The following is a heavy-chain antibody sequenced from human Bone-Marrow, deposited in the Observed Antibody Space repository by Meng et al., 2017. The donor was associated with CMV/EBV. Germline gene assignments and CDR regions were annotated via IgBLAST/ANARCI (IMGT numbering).Heavy chain of an antibody. CDR2: IYSGGST. CDR1: GFTVSSNY. V-gene: IGHV3-53*01. J-gene: IGHJ6*02. D-gene: IGHD3-3*01. CDR3: AKDTSISTKYYDFWSGYYKPTGYYYGMDV. Sequence: GESLKISCAASGFTVSSNYMSWVRQAPGKGLEWVSVIYSGGSTYYADSVKGRFTISRDNSKNTLYLQMNSLRAEDTAVYYCAKDTSISTKYYDFWSGYYKPTGYYYGMDVWGQGTTVTVSS.